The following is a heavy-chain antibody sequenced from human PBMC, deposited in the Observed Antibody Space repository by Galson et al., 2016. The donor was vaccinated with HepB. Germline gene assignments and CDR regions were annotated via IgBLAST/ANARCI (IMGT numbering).Heavy chain of an antibody. CDR2: ISGDGRTI. CDR3: ERMFPLYSSGWYVRGDGWFDS. D-gene: IGHD6-19*01. Sequence: SLRLSCAASGFTFSYYYMSWIRQAPGKGLEWVSYISGDGRTINYADSVKGRFTISRDNAENSLYLHMNSLTGEDTAVYYCERMFPLYSSGWYVRGDGWFDSWGQGTLVTVSS. J-gene: IGHJ5*01. V-gene: IGHV3-11*01. CDR1: GFTFSYYY.